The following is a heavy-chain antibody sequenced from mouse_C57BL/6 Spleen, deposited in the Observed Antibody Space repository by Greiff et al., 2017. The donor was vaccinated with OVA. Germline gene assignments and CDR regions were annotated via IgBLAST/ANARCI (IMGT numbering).Heavy chain of an antibody. D-gene: IGHD1-1*01. CDR1: GFTFSDYG. CDR3: ARNLLLRYAMDY. J-gene: IGHJ4*01. Sequence: EVQLVESGGGLVKPGGSLKLSCAASGFTFSDYGMHWVRQAPEKGLEWVAYISSGSSTIYYADTVKGRFAISRDNAKNTLFLQMTSLRSEDTAMYYCARNLLLRYAMDYCGQGTSVTVSS. CDR2: ISSGSSTI. V-gene: IGHV5-17*01.